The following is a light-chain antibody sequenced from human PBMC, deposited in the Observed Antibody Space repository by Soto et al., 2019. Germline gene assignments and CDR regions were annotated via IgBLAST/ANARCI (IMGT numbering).Light chain of an antibody. V-gene: IGLV1-40*01. J-gene: IGLJ2*01. Sequence: QSVLTQPPSVSGAPGQGVTISCTGSGSTFGAGYDVHWYQQLPGTAPKLLIYDNRNRPSGVPVRFSGSKSGTSASLAISGLQAEDEADYYCQSYDSSVSVVFGGGTKLTVL. CDR3: QSYDSSVSVV. CDR1: GSTFGAGYD. CDR2: DNR.